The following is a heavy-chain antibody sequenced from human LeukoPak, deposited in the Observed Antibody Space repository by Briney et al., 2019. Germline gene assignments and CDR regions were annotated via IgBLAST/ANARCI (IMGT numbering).Heavy chain of an antibody. V-gene: IGHV3-7*01. CDR2: IQRDGSEF. J-gene: IGHJ4*02. CDR3: ARSPDGFDY. CDR1: GGSFSYYY. Sequence: ETLSLTCAVYGGSFSYYYWSWIRQPPGKGLEWVANIQRDGSEFYYMDSVRGRFTISRDNAKNSLYLQMNSLRVEDTAVYYCARSPDGFDYWGQGTLVTVSS.